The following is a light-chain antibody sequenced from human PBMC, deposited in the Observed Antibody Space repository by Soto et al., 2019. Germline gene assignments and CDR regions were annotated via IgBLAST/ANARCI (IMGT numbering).Light chain of an antibody. CDR2: EVS. V-gene: IGLV2-14*01. CDR3: SSYTSSSTLYV. Sequence: QSALTQPASVSGSPGQSITISCTGTSSDVGAYNYVSWYQQHPGKAPKLMIYEVSNRPSGVSSRFSGSKSGNTASLTISGLQAEDEADYFCSSYTSSSTLYVLGTGTKLTVL. J-gene: IGLJ1*01. CDR1: SSDVGAYNY.